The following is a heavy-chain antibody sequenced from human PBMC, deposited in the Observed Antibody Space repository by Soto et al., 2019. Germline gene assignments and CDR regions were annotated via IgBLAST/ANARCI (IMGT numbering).Heavy chain of an antibody. CDR3: ARGVTSGSFPPCDL. Sequence: SVKVSCKASGGTFSSYSFSWVRQAPGQGLEWMGGFSPILGTTNYAQNFLVRVTITADEFTSTVYLELSSLRPEDTAVYYCARGVTSGSFPPCDLWGR. D-gene: IGHD1-26*01. CDR1: GGTFSSYS. V-gene: IGHV1-69*13. CDR2: FSPILGTT. J-gene: IGHJ2*01.